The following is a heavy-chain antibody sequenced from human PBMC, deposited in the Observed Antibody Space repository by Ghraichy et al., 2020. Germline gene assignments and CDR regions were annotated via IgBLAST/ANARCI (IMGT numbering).Heavy chain of an antibody. D-gene: IGHD1-14*01. V-gene: IGHV1-2*02. CDR3: AVGTTGQDFDY. CDR1: GYTFSDYY. Sequence: ASVKVSCNASGYTFSDYYLHWVRQAPGQGLEWMGWINPGNGDVFLAKNFPGRVSMTRDTSMTTAYMELDTVTSNDTAIYFCAVGTTGQDFDYWGQGTLVTVSS. CDR2: INPGNGDV. J-gene: IGHJ4*02.